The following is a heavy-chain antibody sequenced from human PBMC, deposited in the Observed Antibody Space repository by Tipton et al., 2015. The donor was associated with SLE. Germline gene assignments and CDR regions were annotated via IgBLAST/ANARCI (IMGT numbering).Heavy chain of an antibody. D-gene: IGHD1-1*01. CDR2: ISHSGST. J-gene: IGHJ5*02. CDR3: ARYRLGWLDP. CDR1: GYSISSGYY. Sequence: LRLSCTVSGYSISSGYYWGWIRQPPGKGLEWIGSISHSGSTYYKPSLKSRVIISVDTSKNQFSLKLSSVTAADTAVYYCARYRLGWLDPWGQGTLVTVSS. V-gene: IGHV4-38-2*02.